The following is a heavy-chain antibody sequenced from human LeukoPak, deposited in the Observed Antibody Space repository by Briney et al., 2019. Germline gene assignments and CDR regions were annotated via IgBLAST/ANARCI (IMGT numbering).Heavy chain of an antibody. J-gene: IGHJ6*02. V-gene: IGHV4-30-4*01. D-gene: IGHD3-22*01. Sequence: SETLSLTCTVSGGSISSGDYYWSWIRQPPGKGLEWIGYIYYSGSTYYNPSLRSRVTISVDTSKNQFSLKLSSVTAADTAVYYCARVVDSSGYTLPYGMDVWGQGTTVTVSS. CDR2: IYYSGST. CDR3: ARVVDSSGYTLPYGMDV. CDR1: GGSISSGDYY.